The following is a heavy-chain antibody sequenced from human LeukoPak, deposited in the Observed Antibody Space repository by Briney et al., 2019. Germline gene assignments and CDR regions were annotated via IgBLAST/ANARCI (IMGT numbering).Heavy chain of an antibody. CDR2: LSGSGGGT. V-gene: IGHV3-23*01. J-gene: IGHJ4*02. CDR3: AKRGVVIRVFLVGFHKEAYYFDY. D-gene: IGHD3-10*01. CDR1: GITLSNYG. Sequence: GGSLRLSCTVSGITLSNYGMSWVRQAPGKGLEWVAGLSGSGGGTNYADSVQGRFTISRDNPKNTLYLQMNSLRAEDTAVYFCAKRGVVIRVFLVGFHKEAYYFDYWGQGALVTVSS.